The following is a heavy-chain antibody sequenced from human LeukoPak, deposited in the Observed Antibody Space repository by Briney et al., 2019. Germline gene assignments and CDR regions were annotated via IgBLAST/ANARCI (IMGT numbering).Heavy chain of an antibody. Sequence: GGSLRLSCAASGFTFSSYEMNWVRQAPGKGLEWVSYISSSGSTIYYADSVKGRFTISRDNAKNSLYLQMNSLRAEDTAVYYCASPPWVGATHYYYYMDVWGKGTTVTVSS. CDR2: ISSSGSTI. V-gene: IGHV3-48*03. CDR3: ASPPWVGATHYYYYMDV. D-gene: IGHD1-26*01. J-gene: IGHJ6*03. CDR1: GFTFSSYE.